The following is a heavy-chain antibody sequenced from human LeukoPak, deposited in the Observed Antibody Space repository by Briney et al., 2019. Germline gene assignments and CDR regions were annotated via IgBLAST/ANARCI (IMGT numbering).Heavy chain of an antibody. CDR2: ISYDGSNK. Sequence: GGSLRLSCAASGFTFSSYAMHWVRQAPGKGLEWVAVISYDGSNKYYADSVKGRFTISRDNSKNTLYLQMNSLRAEDTAVYYCARDSWDETYYDILTGYWTFYYYYGMDVWGQGTTVTVSS. CDR1: GFTFSSYA. V-gene: IGHV3-30-3*01. CDR3: ARDSWDETYYDILTGYWTFYYYYGMDV. J-gene: IGHJ6*02. D-gene: IGHD3-9*01.